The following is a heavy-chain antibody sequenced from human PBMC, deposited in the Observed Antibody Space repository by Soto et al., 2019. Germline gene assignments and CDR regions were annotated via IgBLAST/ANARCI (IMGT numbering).Heavy chain of an antibody. D-gene: IGHD6-19*01. Sequence: GGSLRLSCAASGFTFSSYGMHWVRQAPGKGLEWVAVIWYDGSNKYYADSVKGRFTISRDNSKNTLYLQMNSLRAEDTAVYYCARVSQIAVVMDVWGQGTTVTVSS. CDR3: ARVSQIAVVMDV. V-gene: IGHV3-33*01. CDR1: GFTFSSYG. J-gene: IGHJ6*02. CDR2: IWYDGSNK.